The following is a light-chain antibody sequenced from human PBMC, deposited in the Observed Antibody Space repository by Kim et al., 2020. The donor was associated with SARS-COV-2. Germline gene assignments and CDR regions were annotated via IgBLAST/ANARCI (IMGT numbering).Light chain of an antibody. J-gene: IGLJ2*01. CDR3: QVWDITTAV. CDR2: EDI. Sequence: SVFTGQTASIRCSGNKLGEKYVCWYQKRPGQSPVLVVYEDIKGPSGIPERFAGSNSGNKATLTIRGTQAIDEADYYGQVWDITTAVFGGGTQRTVL. V-gene: IGLV3-1*01. CDR1: KLGEKY.